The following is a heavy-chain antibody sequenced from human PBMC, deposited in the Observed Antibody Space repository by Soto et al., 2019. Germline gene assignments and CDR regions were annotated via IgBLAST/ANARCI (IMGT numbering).Heavy chain of an antibody. J-gene: IGHJ4*02. CDR2: ISYDGSID. D-gene: IGHD3-16*01. CDR3: AKEGGPGRTGGATRYRYDC. CDR1: GFAFSTYG. Sequence: QVQLVESGGGVVQPGGSLRLSCAASGFAFSTYGMHWVRQAPGKGLEWLAVISYDGSIDYYADSVKGRFTISRDNPKKTLYLQMNSLRPDDTAVYFCAKEGGPGRTGGATRYRYDCWGQGTLVTVSS. V-gene: IGHV3-30*18.